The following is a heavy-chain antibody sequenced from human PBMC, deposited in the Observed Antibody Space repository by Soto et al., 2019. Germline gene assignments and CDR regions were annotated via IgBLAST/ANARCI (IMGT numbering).Heavy chain of an antibody. Sequence: HPGGSLRLSCEVSGPTFSREEMNWVRQAPGKGLEWVAYIQDRGSPIYYGESVKGRFTISRDNAKNTLYLQMSSLTAEDTAVYYCARGYHHGSHFGHWGQGVLVTVSS. V-gene: IGHV3-48*03. D-gene: IGHD2-15*01. J-gene: IGHJ4*02. CDR3: ARGYHHGSHFGH. CDR1: GPTFSREE. CDR2: IQDRGSPI.